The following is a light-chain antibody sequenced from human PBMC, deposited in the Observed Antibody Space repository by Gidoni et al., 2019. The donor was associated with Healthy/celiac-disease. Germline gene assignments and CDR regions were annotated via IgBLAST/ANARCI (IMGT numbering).Light chain of an antibody. CDR1: QSISSY. CDR2: AAS. V-gene: IGKV1-39*01. J-gene: IGKJ4*02. CDR3: QQSYSTPLT. Sequence: DIKMTQSPSSLSASVGDRVTITCRASQSISSYLNWYQQKPGKAPKLLIYAASSLQSGVPSRFSGSGSGTDFTLTISSLQPEDFATYYCQQSYSTPLTFXGXTKVEIK.